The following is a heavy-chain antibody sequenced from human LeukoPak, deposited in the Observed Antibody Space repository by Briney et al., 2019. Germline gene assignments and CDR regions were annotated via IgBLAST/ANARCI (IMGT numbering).Heavy chain of an antibody. CDR1: GFTFSSYA. J-gene: IGHJ6*03. D-gene: IGHD2-2*02. CDR2: ISGSGGST. CDR3: ARLLVPAAILPRGYMDV. V-gene: IGHV3-23*01. Sequence: GGSLRLSFAASGFTFSSYAMSWVRQAPGKGLEWVSAISGSGGSTYYADSVKGRFTISRDNSKNTLYLQMNSLRAEDTAVYYCARLLVPAAILPRGYMDVWGKGTTVTVSS.